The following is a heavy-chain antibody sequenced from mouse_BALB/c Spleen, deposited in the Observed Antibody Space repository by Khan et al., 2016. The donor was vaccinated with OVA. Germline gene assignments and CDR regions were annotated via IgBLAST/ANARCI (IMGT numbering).Heavy chain of an antibody. CDR3: ARAYYSNYREAMDY. Sequence: QVQLKESGPGLVAPSQSLSITCTVPGFSLTGYGVNWVRQPPGKGLEWLGMIWGDGSTDHNLALKSRLSISKDNSTIQVILKMNRLQTDDAARDKCARAYYSNYREAMDYWGQGTSVTVSS. CDR2: IWGDGST. CDR1: GFSLTGYG. J-gene: IGHJ4*01. V-gene: IGHV2-6-7*01. D-gene: IGHD2-5*01.